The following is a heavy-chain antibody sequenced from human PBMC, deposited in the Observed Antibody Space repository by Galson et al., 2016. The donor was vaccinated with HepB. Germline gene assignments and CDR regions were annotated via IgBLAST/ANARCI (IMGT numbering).Heavy chain of an antibody. J-gene: IGHJ4*02. Sequence: SLRLSCAASGFTVGNTYMSWVRQFPGKGLECVSVIFSGGTTFYADSVMGRFTISRDNSKNTLYLQMRNSRAEDSALYYCARDSGYNEHGGFDDWGQGTLVTVSS. CDR2: IFSGGTT. CDR3: ARDSGYNEHGGFDD. V-gene: IGHV3-66*02. D-gene: IGHD5-24*01. CDR1: GFTVGNTY.